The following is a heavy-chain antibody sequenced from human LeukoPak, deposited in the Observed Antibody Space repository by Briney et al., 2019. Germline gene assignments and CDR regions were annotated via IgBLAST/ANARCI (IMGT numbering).Heavy chain of an antibody. CDR2: ISYDGSNK. CDR3: ARDGSSFDI. Sequence: GGSLRLSCVASGFTFSDYYMSWIRQAPGKGLQWVAVISYDGSNKYYTNSVKGRFTISRDNSKNTVYLQMNSLRAEDTAVYYCARDGSSFDIWGQGTMVTVSS. CDR1: GFTFSDYY. D-gene: IGHD3-10*01. V-gene: IGHV3-30*03. J-gene: IGHJ3*02.